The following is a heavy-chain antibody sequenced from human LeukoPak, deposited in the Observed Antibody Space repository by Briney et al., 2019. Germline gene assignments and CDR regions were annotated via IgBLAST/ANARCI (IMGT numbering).Heavy chain of an antibody. V-gene: IGHV4-34*01. CDR1: GGSFSGYY. CDR2: INHSGST. Sequence: SETLSLTCAVYGGSFSGYYWSGIRQPPGKGLEWIGEINHSGSTNYNPSLKSRVTISVDTSKNQFSPKLSSVTAADTAVYYCARSGVAALRNWGQGTLVTVSS. CDR3: ARSGVAALRN. D-gene: IGHD2-15*01. J-gene: IGHJ4*02.